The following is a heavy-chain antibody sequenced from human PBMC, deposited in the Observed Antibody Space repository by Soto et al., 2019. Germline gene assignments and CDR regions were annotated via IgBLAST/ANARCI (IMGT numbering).Heavy chain of an antibody. D-gene: IGHD3-22*01. CDR2: ISGSGGST. CDR1: GFTFSSYA. CDR3: AKCHGITMIVVVITDLDY. J-gene: IGHJ4*02. Sequence: GESLKISCAASGFTFSSYAMSWVRQAPGKGLEWVSAISGSGGSTYYADSVKGRFTISRDNSKNTLYLQMNSLRAEDTAVYYCAKCHGITMIVVVITDLDYWGQGTLVTVSS. V-gene: IGHV3-23*01.